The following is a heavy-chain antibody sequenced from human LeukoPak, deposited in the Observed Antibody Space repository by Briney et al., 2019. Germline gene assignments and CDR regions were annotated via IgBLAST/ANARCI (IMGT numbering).Heavy chain of an antibody. V-gene: IGHV3-48*03. Sequence: GGSLRLSCVASGFTFSSYEMNWVRQAPGKGLEWLSYIGSSDSTTHYADSVKGRFTISRDNAKNSLYLQMNSLRVEDTAVYYCAKSAGYSSGFDYWGQGTLVTVSS. CDR1: GFTFSSYE. CDR3: AKSAGYSSGFDY. CDR2: IGSSDSTT. J-gene: IGHJ4*02. D-gene: IGHD6-19*01.